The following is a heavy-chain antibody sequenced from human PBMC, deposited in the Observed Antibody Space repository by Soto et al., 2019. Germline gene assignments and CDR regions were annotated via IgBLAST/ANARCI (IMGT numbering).Heavy chain of an antibody. CDR3: ARDGRGGGHSHDY. J-gene: IGHJ4*02. CDR1: GGSVTSYY. CDR2: IYTSGST. Sequence: SETLSLTCFVSGGSVTSYYWSWIRQPAGKGLEWIGRIYTSGSTNSNPSLKSRVTMSVDTSKNQFSLKLSSVTAADTAVYYCARDGRGGGHSHDYWGQGTLVTASS. D-gene: IGHD2-15*01. V-gene: IGHV4-4*07.